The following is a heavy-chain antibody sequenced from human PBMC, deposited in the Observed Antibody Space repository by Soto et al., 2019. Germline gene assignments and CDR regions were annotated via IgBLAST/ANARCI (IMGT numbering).Heavy chain of an antibody. CDR3: ARGGGWYVWFDP. CDR1: GGSISSYY. CDR2: IYYSGST. Sequence: SETLSLTCTVAGGSISSYYWSWFRQPPGKGLEWIGYIYYSGSTNYNPSLKSRVTISVDTSKNQFSLKLSSVTAADTAVYYCARGGGWYVWFDPWGQGTLVTVS. D-gene: IGHD6-19*01. V-gene: IGHV4-59*08. J-gene: IGHJ5*02.